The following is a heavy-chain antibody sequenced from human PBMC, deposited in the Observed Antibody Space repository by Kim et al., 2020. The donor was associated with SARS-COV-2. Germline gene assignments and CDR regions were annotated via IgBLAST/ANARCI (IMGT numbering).Heavy chain of an antibody. J-gene: IGHJ6*02. V-gene: IGHV4-39*01. CDR3: ARGYSSGWDV. CDR2: ST. Sequence: STDYSPSLKSRVTIAVDTAKNQFSLKLSSVTAADSAVYYCARGYSSGWDVWGQGTTVTVSS. D-gene: IGHD6-19*01.